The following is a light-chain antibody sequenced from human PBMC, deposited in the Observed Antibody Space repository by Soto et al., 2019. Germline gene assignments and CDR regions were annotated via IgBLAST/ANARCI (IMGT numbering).Light chain of an antibody. Sequence: QSALTQPASLSGSPGQSITISCTGTSSDIGAYDYVSWFQQHPGKAPKLMIYEGNKRPSGVPNRFSGSKSGNTASLTISGLQAEDEADYYCCSYVGSSTPWVFGGGTKLTVL. J-gene: IGLJ3*02. V-gene: IGLV2-23*01. CDR3: CSYVGSSTPWV. CDR2: EGN. CDR1: SSDIGAYDY.